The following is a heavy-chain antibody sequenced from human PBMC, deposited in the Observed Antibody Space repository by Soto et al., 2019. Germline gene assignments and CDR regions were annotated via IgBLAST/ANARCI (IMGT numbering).Heavy chain of an antibody. CDR1: GFTFSSYA. D-gene: IGHD5-12*01. V-gene: IGHV3-30-3*01. J-gene: IGHJ4*02. Sequence: QVQLVESGGGVVQPGRSLRLSCAASGFTFSSYALHWVRQAPGKGLDWVAVISSDVNYQYYADSVKGRFTISRDNSKNTLYLQMNSLRSEDTAVSYCARQKKRGVWLFDFWGQGTLVTVSS. CDR3: ARQKKRGVWLFDF. CDR2: ISSDVNYQ.